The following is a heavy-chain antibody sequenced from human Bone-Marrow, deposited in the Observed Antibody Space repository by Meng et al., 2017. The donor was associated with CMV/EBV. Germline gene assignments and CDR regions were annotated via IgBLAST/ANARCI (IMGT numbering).Heavy chain of an antibody. Sequence: ASVKVSCKASGYTFTSYGISWVRQAPGQGLEWMGWISAYNGNTNYAQKFQGRVTITTDESTSTAYMELSSLRSEDTAVYYCARGRYQLLYGYYGMDVWGQGTTVTVAS. V-gene: IGHV1-18*01. CDR1: GYTFTSYG. CDR2: ISAYNGNT. D-gene: IGHD2-2*02. CDR3: ARGRYQLLYGYYGMDV. J-gene: IGHJ6*02.